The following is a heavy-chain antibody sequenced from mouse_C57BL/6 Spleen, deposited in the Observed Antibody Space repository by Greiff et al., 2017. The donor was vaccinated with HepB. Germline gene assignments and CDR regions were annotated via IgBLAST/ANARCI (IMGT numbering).Heavy chain of an antibody. CDR3: ARDGEDYPFAY. Sequence: EVQRVESGGGLVKPGGSLKLSCAASGFTFSSYAMSWVRQTPEKRLEWVATISDGGSYTYYPDNVKGRFTISRDNAKNNLYLQMSHLKSEDTAMYYCARDGEDYPFAYWGQGTLVTVSA. V-gene: IGHV5-4*01. CDR2: ISDGGSYT. D-gene: IGHD2-4*01. CDR1: GFTFSSYA. J-gene: IGHJ3*01.